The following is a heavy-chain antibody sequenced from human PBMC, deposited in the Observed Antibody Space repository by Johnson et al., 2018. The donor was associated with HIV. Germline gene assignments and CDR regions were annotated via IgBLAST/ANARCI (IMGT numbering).Heavy chain of an antibody. CDR2: INQDGSEK. Sequence: MQLVESGGGLVQPGGSLRLSCVVSGFPFSSFWMHWVRQTPGKGLEWVANINQDGSEKYYADSVKGRFTISRDNSKNTLYLQMNSLRAEDTAVYYCAKDISQWLIRAFDIWGQGTMVTVSS. D-gene: IGHD5-12*01. J-gene: IGHJ3*02. CDR3: AKDISQWLIRAFDI. CDR1: GFPFSSFW. V-gene: IGHV3-7*01.